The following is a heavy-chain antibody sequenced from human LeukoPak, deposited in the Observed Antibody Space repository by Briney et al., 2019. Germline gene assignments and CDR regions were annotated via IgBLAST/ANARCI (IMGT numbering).Heavy chain of an antibody. V-gene: IGHV4-39*01. D-gene: IGHD5-12*01. J-gene: IGHJ4*02. CDR1: GGSISSSSYY. Sequence: SETLSLTCTVSGGSISSSSYYWGWIRQPPGKGLEWIGSIYYSGSTYYNPSLKSRVTISVDTSKNQFSLKLSSVTAADTAVYYCARKSTERGYSFDYWGQGTLVTVSS. CDR3: ARKSTERGYSFDY. CDR2: IYYSGST.